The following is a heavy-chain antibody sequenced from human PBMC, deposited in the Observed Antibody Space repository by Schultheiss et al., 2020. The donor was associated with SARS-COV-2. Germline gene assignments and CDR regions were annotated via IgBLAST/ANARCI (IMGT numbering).Heavy chain of an antibody. Sequence: GESLKISCAASGFTFSSYGMHWVRQAPGKGLEWVAVISYDGSNKYYADSVKGRFTISRDNAKNSLYLQMNSLKTEDTAVYYCTTDGGYYDSSGSDFDYWGQGTLVTVSS. D-gene: IGHD3-22*01. V-gene: IGHV3-30*03. J-gene: IGHJ4*02. CDR2: ISYDGSNK. CDR3: TTDGGYYDSSGSDFDY. CDR1: GFTFSSYG.